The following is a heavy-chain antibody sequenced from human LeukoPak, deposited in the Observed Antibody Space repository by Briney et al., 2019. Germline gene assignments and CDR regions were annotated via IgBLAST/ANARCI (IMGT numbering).Heavy chain of an antibody. Sequence: GGSLRLSCAASAFTFSSYVMSWVGQAQGKGLEGFSAISPNGDATYYADSAKGRFTISRDNSKNTLYLQMNSLRADDAAVYSCAKDLFSGAWYWRGFDYWGQGTLVTVSS. CDR1: AFTFSSYV. J-gene: IGHJ4*02. V-gene: IGHV3-23*01. CDR2: ISPNGDAT. D-gene: IGHD6-19*01. CDR3: AKDLFSGAWYWRGFDY.